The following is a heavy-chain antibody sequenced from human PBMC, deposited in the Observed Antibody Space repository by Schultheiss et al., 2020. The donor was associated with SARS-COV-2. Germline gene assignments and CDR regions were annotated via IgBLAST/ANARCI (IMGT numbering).Heavy chain of an antibody. V-gene: IGHV4-61*08. J-gene: IGHJ3*02. CDR3: AREVATVAFDI. D-gene: IGHD5-12*01. Sequence: SETLSLTCTVSGVSIGSGGYYWSWIRQHPGKGLEWIGYIYYSGSTNYNPSLKSRVTISVDTSKNQFSLKLSSVTAADTAVYYCAREVATVAFDIWGQGTRVTVS. CDR2: IYYSGST. CDR1: GVSIGSGGYY.